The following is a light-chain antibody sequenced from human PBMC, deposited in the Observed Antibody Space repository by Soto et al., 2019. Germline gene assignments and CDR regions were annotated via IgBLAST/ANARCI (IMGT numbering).Light chain of an antibody. Sequence: DIQMTQSPSTLSASVGDRVTITCRASQSITNWLAWYQQKPGKAPKLLIYKASSLESGVTSRFSGSGSGTEFTLTISSLQPDDFATYYCQQYESSSPWTFGQGSKVEIK. V-gene: IGKV1-5*03. CDR3: QQYESSSPWT. J-gene: IGKJ1*01. CDR2: KAS. CDR1: QSITNW.